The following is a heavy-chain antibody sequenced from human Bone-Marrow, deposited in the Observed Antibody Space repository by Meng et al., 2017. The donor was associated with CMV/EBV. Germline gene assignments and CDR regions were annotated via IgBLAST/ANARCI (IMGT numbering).Heavy chain of an antibody. V-gene: IGHV3-21*01. Sequence: GESLKISCAASGFTFSSYSMNWVRQAPGKGLEWVSSISSSSSYIYYADSVKGRFTISRDNAKNSLYLQMNSLRAEDTAVYYCARVRSGSYLGDYYYYYAMDVWGQGTTVTVSS. CDR3: ARVRSGSYLGDYYYYYAMDV. J-gene: IGHJ6*02. D-gene: IGHD1-26*01. CDR2: ISSSSSYI. CDR1: GFTFSSYS.